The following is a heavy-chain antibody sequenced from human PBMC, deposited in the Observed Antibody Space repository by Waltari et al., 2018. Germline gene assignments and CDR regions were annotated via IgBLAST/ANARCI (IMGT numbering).Heavy chain of an antibody. D-gene: IGHD2-15*01. Sequence: QVQLVQSGAEVKKPGASVKVSCKASGYTFTSYYMHWVRQAPGQGLEWMGIINPSGGSTSYAQKFQGRVTMTRDTSTSTVYMELSSRRSEDTAVYYCARALPNTPFDPWGQGTLVTVSS. J-gene: IGHJ5*02. CDR3: ARALPNTPFDP. V-gene: IGHV1-46*01. CDR1: GYTFTSYY. CDR2: INPSGGST.